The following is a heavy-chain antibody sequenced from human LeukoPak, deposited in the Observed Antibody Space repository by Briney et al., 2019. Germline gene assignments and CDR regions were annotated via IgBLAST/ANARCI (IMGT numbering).Heavy chain of an antibody. CDR3: ARAVYYYDSSGYYSYYFDY. J-gene: IGHJ4*02. V-gene: IGHV4-59*08. Sequence: SETLSLTCTGSGGSISSYYWSWIRQPPGKGLEWSGYIYYSGSTNYNPSLKSRVTISVDTSKNPFSLKLSSVTAADTAVYYCARAVYYYDSSGYYSYYFDYWGQGTLVTVSS. CDR1: GGSISSYY. D-gene: IGHD3-22*01. CDR2: IYYSGST.